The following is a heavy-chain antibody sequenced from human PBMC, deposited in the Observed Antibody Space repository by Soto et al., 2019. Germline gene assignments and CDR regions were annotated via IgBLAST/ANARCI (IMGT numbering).Heavy chain of an antibody. CDR1: GFTFSNAW. J-gene: IGHJ4*02. D-gene: IGHD2-21*02. Sequence: EVQLVESGGGLVKPGGSLRLSCAASGFTFSNAWMSWVRQAPGKGLEWVGRIKSKTDGGTTDYAAPVKGRFTISRDDSKNTLDLQMNSLKTEDTGVYYCTPDGDWYYFDYWGQGTLVTVSS. CDR2: IKSKTDGGTT. CDR3: TPDGDWYYFDY. V-gene: IGHV3-15*01.